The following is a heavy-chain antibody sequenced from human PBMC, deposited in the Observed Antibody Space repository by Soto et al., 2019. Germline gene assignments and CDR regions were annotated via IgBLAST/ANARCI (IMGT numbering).Heavy chain of an antibody. CDR3: ARRWGTSFDR. CDR1: GGSISSYY. CDR2: IYYSGST. V-gene: IGHV4-59*01. D-gene: IGHD7-27*01. Sequence: SETLSLTCTVSGGSISSYYWSWIRQPPGKGLEWIGYIYYSGSTNYNPSLKSRVTISVDTSKNQFSLKVSSVTAADTAVYYCARRWGTSFDRWGQGTLVTVSS. J-gene: IGHJ4*02.